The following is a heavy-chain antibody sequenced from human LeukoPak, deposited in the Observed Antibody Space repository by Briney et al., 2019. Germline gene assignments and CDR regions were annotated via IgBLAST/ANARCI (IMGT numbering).Heavy chain of an antibody. J-gene: IGHJ4*02. V-gene: IGHV3-64*01. D-gene: IGHD1-26*01. CDR3: ASIGLP. CDR2: ISGDGRST. Sequence: GGSLRLSCAASGFTFSNFAMHWVRQAPGKGLEYVSAISGDGRSTYYANSVKGRFTISRGNSKSTLYLQMGSLRVEDMAVYYCASIGLPWGQGTLVTVSS. CDR1: GFTFSNFA.